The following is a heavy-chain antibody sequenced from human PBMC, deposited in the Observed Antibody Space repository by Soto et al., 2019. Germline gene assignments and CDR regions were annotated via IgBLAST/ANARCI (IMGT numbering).Heavy chain of an antibody. D-gene: IGHD6-13*01. J-gene: IGHJ4*02. CDR3: ARQAAAGRAAFDY. V-gene: IGHV5-10-1*01. Sequence: GESLKISCKGSGYSFTSYWISWVRQMPGKGLEWMGRIDPSDSYTNYSPSFQGHVTVSADKSISTAYLQWNSLKASGTAMYYCARQAAAGRAAFDYWGLGTLVTVSS. CDR2: IDPSDSYT. CDR1: GYSFTSYW.